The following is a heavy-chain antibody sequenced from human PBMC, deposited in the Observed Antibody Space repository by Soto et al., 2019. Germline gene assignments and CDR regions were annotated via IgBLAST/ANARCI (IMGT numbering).Heavy chain of an antibody. Sequence: SETLSLTCTVSGGSISSGGYYWSWTRQHPGKGLEWIGYIYYSGSTYYNPSLKSRVTISVDTSKNQFSLKLSSVTAADTAVYYCARAYYYDSSGYYYDSGWFDPWGQGTLVTVSS. J-gene: IGHJ5*02. V-gene: IGHV4-31*03. CDR3: ARAYYYDSSGYYYDSGWFDP. D-gene: IGHD3-22*01. CDR2: IYYSGST. CDR1: GGSISSGGYY.